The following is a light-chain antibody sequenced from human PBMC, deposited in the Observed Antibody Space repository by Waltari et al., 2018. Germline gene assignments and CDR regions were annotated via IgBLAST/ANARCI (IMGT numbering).Light chain of an antibody. CDR1: SSEFGYYNV. V-gene: IGLV2-23*02. Sequence: QPALTQPASVSGSPGQPITLSCTGPSSEFGYYNVVSWYQQYPGKAPKFIIYKVSEGPSGVSNRFSGSKSGNTASLTISGLQAEDEADYYCCSYAGGTTYVFGTGTKVTVL. CDR2: KVS. CDR3: CSYAGGTTYV. J-gene: IGLJ1*01.